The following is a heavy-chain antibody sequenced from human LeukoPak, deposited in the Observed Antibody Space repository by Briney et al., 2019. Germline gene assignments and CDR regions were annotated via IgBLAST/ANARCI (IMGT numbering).Heavy chain of an antibody. J-gene: IGHJ4*02. V-gene: IGHV4-39*07. CDR2: INHSGST. Sequence: SETLSLTCTVSGGSISTSNYYWGWIRQPPGKGLEWIGEINHSGSTNYNPSLKSRVTISVDTSKNQFSLKLSSVTAADTAVYYCARDYYDSSGYYYVRYFDYWGQGTLVTVSS. D-gene: IGHD3-22*01. CDR1: GGSISTSNYY. CDR3: ARDYYDSSGYYYVRYFDY.